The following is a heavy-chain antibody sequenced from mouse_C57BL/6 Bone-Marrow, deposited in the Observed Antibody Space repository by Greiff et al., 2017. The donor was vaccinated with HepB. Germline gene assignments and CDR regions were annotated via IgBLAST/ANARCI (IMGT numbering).Heavy chain of an antibody. V-gene: IGHV5-15*01. J-gene: IGHJ1*03. D-gene: IGHD1-1*01. CDR2: ISNLAYSI. CDR1: GFTFSDYG. CDR3: ARRYYGSSYDWYFDV. Sequence: DVMLVESGGGLVQPGGSLKLSCAASGFTFSDYGMAWVRQAPRKGPEWVAFISNLAYSIYYADTVTGRFTISRENAKNTLYLEMSSLRSEDTAMYYCARRYYGSSYDWYFDVWGTGTTVTVSS.